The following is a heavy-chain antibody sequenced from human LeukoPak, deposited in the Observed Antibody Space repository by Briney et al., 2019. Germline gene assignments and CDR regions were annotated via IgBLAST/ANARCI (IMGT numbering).Heavy chain of an antibody. CDR2: INPNSGGT. V-gene: IGHV1-2*02. CDR1: GYTFTGYY. D-gene: IGHD4-11*01. J-gene: IGHJ4*02. Sequence: GAAVKVSCKASGYTFTGYYMHWVRQAPGQGLEWMGWINPNSGGTNYAQTFQGRVTMTRDTSISTAYMELSRLRSDDTAVYYCAGGHDYSSPHRYWGQGTLVTVSS. CDR3: AGGHDYSSPHRY.